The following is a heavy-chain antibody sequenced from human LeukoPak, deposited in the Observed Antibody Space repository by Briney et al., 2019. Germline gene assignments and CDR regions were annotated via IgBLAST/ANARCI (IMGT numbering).Heavy chain of an antibody. J-gene: IGHJ4*02. CDR1: GITFSSCE. Sequence: GGSLRLSCAASGITFSSCEMNWVRQAPGKGLEWVSYISSGSTKYYADSVKGRFTISRDNAKNSLYLQMNSLRAEDTAVYYCARDAEGHNWNDFDYWGQGTLVTVSS. CDR2: ISSGSTK. CDR3: ARDAEGHNWNDFDY. D-gene: IGHD1-20*01. V-gene: IGHV3-48*03.